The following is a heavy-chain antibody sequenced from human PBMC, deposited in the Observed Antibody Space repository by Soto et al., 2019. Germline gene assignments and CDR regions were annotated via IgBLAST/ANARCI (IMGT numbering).Heavy chain of an antibody. CDR3: ASRRSEAAAVPYYFDY. Sequence: SETLSLTCTVSGGSISSYYWSWIRQPPGKGLEWIGYIYYSGSTNYNPSLKSRVTISVDTSKNQFSLKLSSVTAADTAVYYCASRRSEAAAVPYYFDYWGQGTLVTVSS. J-gene: IGHJ4*02. D-gene: IGHD6-13*01. CDR2: IYYSGST. CDR1: GGSISSYY. V-gene: IGHV4-59*08.